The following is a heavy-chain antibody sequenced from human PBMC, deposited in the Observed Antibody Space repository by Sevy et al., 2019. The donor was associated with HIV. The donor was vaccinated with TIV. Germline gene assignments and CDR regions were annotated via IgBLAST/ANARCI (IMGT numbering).Heavy chain of an antibody. V-gene: IGHV3-23*01. Sequence: GGSLRLSCAASGFTFSNYAVGWVRQGPGKGLEWVSALSGSDGITYYADSVKGRFAISRDDSKSTVYLQMNSLRAEDTAVYYCARDNGYTDPPNWGQGILVTVSS. J-gene: IGHJ4*02. CDR2: LSGSDGIT. D-gene: IGHD6-25*01. CDR1: GFTFSNYA. CDR3: ARDNGYTDPPN.